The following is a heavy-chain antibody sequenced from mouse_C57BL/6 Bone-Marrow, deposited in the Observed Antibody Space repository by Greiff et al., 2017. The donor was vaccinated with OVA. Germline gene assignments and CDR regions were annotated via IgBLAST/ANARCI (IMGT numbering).Heavy chain of an antibody. D-gene: IGHD2-5*01. J-gene: IGHJ1*03. CDR1: GYTFTSYW. Sequence: QVQLQQPGAELVKPGASVKMSCKASGYTFTSYWITWVKQRPGQGLEWIGDIYPGSGSTNYNEKFKSKATLTVDKSSSTAYMQLSSLTSEDSAVYYRARKAIVTTRGDWYFDVWGTGTTVTVSA. V-gene: IGHV1-55*01. CDR2: IYPGSGST. CDR3: ARKAIVTTRGDWYFDV.